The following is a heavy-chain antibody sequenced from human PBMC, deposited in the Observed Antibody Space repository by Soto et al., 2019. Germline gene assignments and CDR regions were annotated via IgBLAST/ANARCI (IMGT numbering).Heavy chain of an antibody. CDR3: ARSTTARTDYYYYMDV. CDR1: GGSISSYC. D-gene: IGHD4-17*01. CDR2: IYYSGST. V-gene: IGHV4-59*01. Sequence: TSETLSLTCTVSGGSISSYCWSWIRQPPGKGLEWIGYIYYSGSTNYNPSLKSRVTISVDTSKNQFSLKLSSVTAADTAVYYCARSTTARTDYYYYMDVWGKGTTVTVSS. J-gene: IGHJ6*03.